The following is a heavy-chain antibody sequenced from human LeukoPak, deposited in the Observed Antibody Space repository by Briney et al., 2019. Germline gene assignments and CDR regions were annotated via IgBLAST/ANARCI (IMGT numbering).Heavy chain of an antibody. V-gene: IGHV3-30*18. CDR2: ISYDGSNK. CDR1: GFTFSSYG. D-gene: IGHD3-10*01. Sequence: GGSLRLSCAASGFTFSSYGMHWVRQAPGKGLEWVAVISYDGSNKYYADSVKGRFTISRDNSKNTLYLQMNSLRAEDTAVYYCAKASYGLGSYSFDYWGQGTLVTVSS. J-gene: IGHJ4*02. CDR3: AKASYGLGSYSFDY.